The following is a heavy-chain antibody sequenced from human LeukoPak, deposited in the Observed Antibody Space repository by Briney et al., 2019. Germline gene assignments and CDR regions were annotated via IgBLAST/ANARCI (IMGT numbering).Heavy chain of an antibody. V-gene: IGHV4-59*01. CDR1: GGSISSYY. CDR3: ARSFGGSYYPLTIDY. CDR2: IYYSGST. Sequence: SETLSLTCTVSGGSISSYYWSWIRQPPGKGLEWIGYIYYSGSTNYNPSLKSRVTISVDTSKNQFSLKLSSVTAADTAVYYCARSFGGSYYPLTIDYWGQGTLVTVSS. J-gene: IGHJ4*02. D-gene: IGHD3-10*01.